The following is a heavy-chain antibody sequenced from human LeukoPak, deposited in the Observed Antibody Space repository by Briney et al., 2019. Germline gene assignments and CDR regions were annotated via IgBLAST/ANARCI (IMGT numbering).Heavy chain of an antibody. CDR3: ATYPWYGNSANHPFDV. V-gene: IGHV1-24*01. CDR2: SDPEDGKT. Sequence: GASVKVSCKVSGYTLTEISIHWVRQAAGNGPEWMGGSDPEDGKTSYAQKFQARVTMTEDTSTDTAYMELSSLMAEDTAVYYCATYPWYGNSANHPFDVWGQGTMVTVSS. CDR1: GYTLTEIS. D-gene: IGHD4-23*01. J-gene: IGHJ3*01.